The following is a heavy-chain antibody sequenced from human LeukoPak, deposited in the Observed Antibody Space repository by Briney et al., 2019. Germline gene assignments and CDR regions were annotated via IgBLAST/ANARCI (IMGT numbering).Heavy chain of an antibody. D-gene: IGHD2-2*01. Sequence: GGSLRLSCAASGFTFSSYAMHWVRQAPGKGLEWVAVISYDGSNKYYADSVKGRFTISRDNSKNTLYLQMNSLRAEDTAVYYCARDQAEGDIVVVPAPLDVWGKGTTVTVSS. V-gene: IGHV3-30*01. CDR1: GFTFSSYA. CDR2: ISYDGSNK. CDR3: ARDQAEGDIVVVPAPLDV. J-gene: IGHJ6*04.